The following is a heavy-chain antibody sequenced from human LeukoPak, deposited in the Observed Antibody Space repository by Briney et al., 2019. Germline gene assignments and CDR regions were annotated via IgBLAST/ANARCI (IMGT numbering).Heavy chain of an antibody. V-gene: IGHV3-53*05. CDR2: IYSGGST. CDR1: GFTVSSNY. D-gene: IGHD5-18*01. J-gene: IGHJ4*02. Sequence: PGGSLRLSCAASGFTVSSNYMSWVRQAPGKGLEWVSVIYSGGSTYYADSVKGRFTISRDNSKNTLYLQMNSLRTEDTAVYYCVTEDIATVFDYWGQGTLVTVSS. CDR3: VTEDIATVFDY.